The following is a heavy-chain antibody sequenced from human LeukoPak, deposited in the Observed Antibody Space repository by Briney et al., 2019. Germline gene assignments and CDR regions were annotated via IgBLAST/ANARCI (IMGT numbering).Heavy chain of an antibody. Sequence: GESLRLSCAASGFNFNTYWMSWVRQVPGKGLEWVSGISNGGTNTYYTDSVKGRFTISRDNSRNTLYLQMNSLRADDTARYYCAKDFVYGSRFPRPLDYWGQGTLVTVSS. D-gene: IGHD3-3*01. CDR3: AKDFVYGSRFPRPLDY. V-gene: IGHV3-23*01. J-gene: IGHJ4*02. CDR1: GFNFNTYW. CDR2: ISNGGTNT.